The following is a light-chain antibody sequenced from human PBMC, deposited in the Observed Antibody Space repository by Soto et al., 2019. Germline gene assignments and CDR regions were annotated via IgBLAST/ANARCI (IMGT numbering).Light chain of an antibody. CDR2: GAS. J-gene: IGKJ1*01. CDR1: QSVSSN. Sequence: EIVMTQSPGTLSVSPGERATLSCRASQSVSSNLAWYQQKPGQAPRLLIHGASTRATGIPARISGSGSGTEFTLTISSLQSEDFAVYYCQQYNNWPPWTFGQGTKVEIK. V-gene: IGKV3-15*01. CDR3: QQYNNWPPWT.